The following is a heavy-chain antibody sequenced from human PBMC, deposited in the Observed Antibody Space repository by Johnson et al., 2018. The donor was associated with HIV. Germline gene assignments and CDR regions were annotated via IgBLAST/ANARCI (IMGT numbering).Heavy chain of an antibody. J-gene: IGHJ3*02. V-gene: IGHV3-30-3*01. CDR2: ISYDGSNK. CDR1: GFTFSSYA. CDR3: ARDRGGGYYNFWSGYNPEDGAFDI. Sequence: QMQLVESGGGVVQPGRSLRLSCEASGFTFSSYAMHWVRQAPGKGLEWVAVISYDGSNKYYADSVKGRFTTSRDNSKKTLYLQMNSLRAEDTVVYYCARDRGGGYYNFWSGYNPEDGAFDIWGQGTMVTVSS. D-gene: IGHD3-3*01.